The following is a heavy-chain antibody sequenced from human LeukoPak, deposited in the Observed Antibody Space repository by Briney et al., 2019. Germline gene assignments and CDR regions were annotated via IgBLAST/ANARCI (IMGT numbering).Heavy chain of an antibody. CDR1: GGSLSSYV. Sequence: SVKVSCKASGGSLSSYVITWVHQAPGQGLEWMGRIIPVLSVSNFAQKFRGRVTITADKSTNTAHMELSRLESGDTAIYYCTREGVYAPDGSGYHRAAFDIWGQGTVVIVSS. CDR3: TREGVYAPDGSGYHRAAFDI. CDR2: IIPVLSVS. V-gene: IGHV1-69*04. J-gene: IGHJ3*02. D-gene: IGHD3-22*01.